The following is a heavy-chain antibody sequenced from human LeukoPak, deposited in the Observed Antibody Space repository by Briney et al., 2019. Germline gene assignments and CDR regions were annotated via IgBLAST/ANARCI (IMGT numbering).Heavy chain of an antibody. V-gene: IGHV3-21*01. J-gene: IGHJ6*03. CDR1: GFTFSSYS. D-gene: IGHD3-3*01. CDR2: ISSSSSYI. CDR3: AKYYDFWSGHVRGKYMDV. Sequence: GGSLRLSCAASGFTFSSYSMNWVRQAPGKGLEWVSSISSSSSYIYYADSVKGRFTISRDNAKNSLYLQMNSLRAEDTAVYYCAKYYDFWSGHVRGKYMDVWGKGTTVTVSS.